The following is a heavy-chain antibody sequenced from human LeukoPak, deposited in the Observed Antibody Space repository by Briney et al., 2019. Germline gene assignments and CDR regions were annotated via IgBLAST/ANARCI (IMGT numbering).Heavy chain of an antibody. CDR1: GASITTYY. J-gene: IGHJ4*02. Sequence: SETLSLTCTVSGASITTYYWTWIRQPPGKGLEWIGYIYHSGSTNYNPSLKSRVTISLDTSRNQFSLRLSSVTAADTAVYFCAREYSTSSEGDYFDYWGQGSLVPVSS. CDR3: AREYSTSSEGDYFDY. D-gene: IGHD6-6*01. V-gene: IGHV4-59*01. CDR2: IYHSGST.